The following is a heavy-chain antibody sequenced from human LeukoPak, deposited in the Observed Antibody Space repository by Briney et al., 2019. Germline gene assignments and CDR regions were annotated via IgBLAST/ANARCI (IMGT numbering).Heavy chain of an antibody. CDR3: ARVRSGSYWYYFDY. CDR1: GYTFTSYG. V-gene: IGHV1-18*01. Sequence: ASVKVSCKASGYTFTSYGISWVRQAPRQGLEWMGWISAYNGNTNYAQKLQGRVTMTTDTSTSTAYMELRSLRSDDTAVYYCARVRSGSYWYYFDYWGQGTLVTVSS. D-gene: IGHD1-26*01. J-gene: IGHJ4*02. CDR2: ISAYNGNT.